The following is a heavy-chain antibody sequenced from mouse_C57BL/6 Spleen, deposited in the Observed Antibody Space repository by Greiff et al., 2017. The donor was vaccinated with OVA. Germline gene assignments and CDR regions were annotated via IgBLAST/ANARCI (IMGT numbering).Heavy chain of an antibody. Sequence: QVHVKQSGPELVKPGASVKISCKASGYTFTDYYINWVKPRPGQGLEWIGWIFPGSGSTYYNEKFKGKATLTVDKSSSTAYMLLSSLTSEDSAVYFCARSAIGYYFDYWGQGTTLTVSS. V-gene: IGHV1-75*01. CDR2: IFPGSGST. J-gene: IGHJ2*01. D-gene: IGHD1-2*01. CDR3: ARSAIGYYFDY. CDR1: GYTFTDYY.